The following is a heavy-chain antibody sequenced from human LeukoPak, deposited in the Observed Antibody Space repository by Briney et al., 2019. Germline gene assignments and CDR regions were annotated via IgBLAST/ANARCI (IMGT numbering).Heavy chain of an antibody. CDR2: IYTSGST. CDR1: VRSISSGSDY. CDR3: ARGYSYGHAGLLSFDY. Sequence: SETLSLTCTVSVRSISSGSDYWTWIRQPAGKVLEWIGRIYTSGSTNYNPSLKSRVTISVDTSKNQFSLKLSSVTAADTAVYYCARGYSYGHAGLLSFDYWGQGTLVTVSS. V-gene: IGHV4-61*02. D-gene: IGHD5-18*01. J-gene: IGHJ4*02.